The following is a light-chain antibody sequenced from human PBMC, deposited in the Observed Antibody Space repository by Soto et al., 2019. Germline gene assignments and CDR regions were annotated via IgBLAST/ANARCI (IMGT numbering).Light chain of an antibody. CDR2: KAS. CDR1: QSISSW. V-gene: IGKV1-5*03. CDR3: QHYNSSLFT. Sequence: DIQMTQSPSTLSASVGDRVTITCRASQSISSWLAWYQQKPGKAPKLLIYKASSLESGVPSRFSGSGSGTEFTLTISSLQPDVFATYYCQHYNSSLFTFGPGTKVDIK. J-gene: IGKJ3*01.